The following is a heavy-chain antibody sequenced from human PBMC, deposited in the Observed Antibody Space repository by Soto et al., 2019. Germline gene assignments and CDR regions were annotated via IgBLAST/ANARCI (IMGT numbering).Heavy chain of an antibody. CDR3: ARKNYGDYGMDV. J-gene: IGHJ6*02. CDR2: IKQDGSEK. D-gene: IGHD4-17*01. CDR1: GFTFSSDW. Sequence: GGSLRLSCAASGFTFSSDWMSWVRQAPGKGLEWVADIKQDGSEKYYVDSVKGRFTISRDNAKNSLYLQMNSLRAEDTAVYYCARKNYGDYGMDVWGQGTTVTVSS. V-gene: IGHV3-7*04.